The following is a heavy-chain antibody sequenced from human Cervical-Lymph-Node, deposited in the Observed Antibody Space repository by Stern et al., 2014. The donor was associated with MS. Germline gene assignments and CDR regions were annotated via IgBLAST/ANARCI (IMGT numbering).Heavy chain of an antibody. D-gene: IGHD3-22*01. CDR3: ARHYDQLLRSSFDS. CDR2: FRDSGST. J-gene: IGHJ4*02. V-gene: IGHV4-39*01. Sequence: QVQLQESGPGLVRPSETLFLTCTVSGASMSRRRDYWGWIRQPPGKGLEWIGSFRDSGSTYYNPPLKGRVTIPVDTSTNQVSLKLTFLTAADTAVYFCARHYDQLLRSSFDSWGQGILVTVSS. CDR1: GASMSRRRDY.